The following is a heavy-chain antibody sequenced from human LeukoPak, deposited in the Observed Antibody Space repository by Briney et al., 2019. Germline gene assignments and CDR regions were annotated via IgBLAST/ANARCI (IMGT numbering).Heavy chain of an antibody. J-gene: IGHJ6*02. CDR3: SGIVVVDGAMDV. CDR2: IRSKPNNNTT. Sequence: GGSLRLSCAASGFTFSGSPIHWVRQASGKGLEWVGCIRSKPNNNTTAYAASVKGRFTISRDDSKNTAYLQMNSLKTEDTAVYYCSGIVVVDGAMDVWGQGTTVTVSS. V-gene: IGHV3-73*01. D-gene: IGHD2-15*01. CDR1: GFTFSGSP.